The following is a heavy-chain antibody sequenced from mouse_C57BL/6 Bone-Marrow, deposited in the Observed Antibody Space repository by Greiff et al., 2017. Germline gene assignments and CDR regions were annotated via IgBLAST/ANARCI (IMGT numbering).Heavy chain of an antibody. Sequence: VKLQQSGAELARPGASVKLSCKASGYTFTSYGISWVKQRTGQGLEWIGKIYPGSGNTYYNEKFKGKATLTADKSSSTAYMELRSLTSEDSAVYFCARDCLGLFDYWGQGTTLTVSS. CDR3: ARDCLGLFDY. D-gene: IGHD3-1*01. V-gene: IGHV1-81*01. CDR2: IYPGSGNT. CDR1: GYTFTSYG. J-gene: IGHJ2*01.